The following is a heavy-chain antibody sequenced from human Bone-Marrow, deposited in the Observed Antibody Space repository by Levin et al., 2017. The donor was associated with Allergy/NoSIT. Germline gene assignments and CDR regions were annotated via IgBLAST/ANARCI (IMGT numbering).Heavy chain of an antibody. Sequence: GESLKISCKGSGYTFTNYWIAWVRQIPGKGLEWMGSFYPGDSETRDNPSFQGQVTISADKSITTAYLQWGTLKASDTAIYYCARHGGFCSGGSCYGGNYYYDMDVWGQGTTVSVS. D-gene: IGHD2-15*01. CDR2: FYPGDSET. J-gene: IGHJ6*02. CDR1: GYTFTNYW. V-gene: IGHV5-51*01. CDR3: ARHGGFCSGGSCYGGNYYYDMDV.